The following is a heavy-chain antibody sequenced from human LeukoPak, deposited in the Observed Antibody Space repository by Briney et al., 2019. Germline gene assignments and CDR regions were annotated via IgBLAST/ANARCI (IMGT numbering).Heavy chain of an antibody. CDR1: VYIFTGYY. CDR3: ARDGVFRFEVGDVYYYYMDV. CDR2: INPNSGDT. Sequence: SVNVSCKASVYIFTGYYKHWVGQPPGQGVEWMGWINPNSGDTNYEQRFQGRFTMTRDKSNNTVYMYLTRLILNDTTMYYCARDGVFRFEVGDVYYYYMDVWGKGTTVIISS. J-gene: IGHJ6*03. D-gene: IGHD2-21*02. V-gene: IGHV1-2*02.